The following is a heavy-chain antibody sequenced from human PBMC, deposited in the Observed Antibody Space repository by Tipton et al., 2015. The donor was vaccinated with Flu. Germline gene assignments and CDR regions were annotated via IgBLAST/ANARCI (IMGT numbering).Heavy chain of an antibody. Sequence: TLSLTCTVSGDSISSGGAYLTWIPQHPGKGLERIGCVYYSGSTYYNPSLESRVTVSVDTSKNQFSLKLGSMTAADTAVYYCARDQGFGAGLTYDYYIMDVWSKGTSVTVSS. V-gene: IGHV4-31*03. J-gene: IGHJ6*04. CDR3: ARDQGFGAGLTYDYYIMDV. CDR1: GDSISSGGAY. D-gene: IGHD3-10*01. CDR2: VYYSGST.